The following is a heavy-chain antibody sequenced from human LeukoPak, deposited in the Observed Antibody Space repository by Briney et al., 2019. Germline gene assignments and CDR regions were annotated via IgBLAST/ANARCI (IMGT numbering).Heavy chain of an antibody. D-gene: IGHD3-22*01. CDR3: ARADYDSSGYYADY. J-gene: IGHJ4*02. CDR1: GFTFSSHP. CDR2: ISSDGGSP. Sequence: PGGSLRLSCVASGFTFSSHPMHWVRQAPGKGLEYVSAISSDGGSPYYANSVKGRFTISRDNSKNTLYLQMGSLRAEDMAVYYCARADYDSSGYYADYWGQGTLVTVSS. V-gene: IGHV3-64*01.